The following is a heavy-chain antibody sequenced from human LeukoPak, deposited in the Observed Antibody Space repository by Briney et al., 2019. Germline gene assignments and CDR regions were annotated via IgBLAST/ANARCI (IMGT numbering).Heavy chain of an antibody. CDR2: INHSGST. D-gene: IGHD2-21*02. CDR1: GESFSGYY. J-gene: IGHJ5*02. V-gene: IGHV4-34*01. Sequence: SETLSLTCAVYGESFSGYYWSWIRQPPGKGLEWIGEINHSGSTNYNPSLKSRVTISVDKSKNQFSLKLSSVTAADTAVYYCARELRWGHNWFDPWGQGTLVTVSS. CDR3: ARELRWGHNWFDP.